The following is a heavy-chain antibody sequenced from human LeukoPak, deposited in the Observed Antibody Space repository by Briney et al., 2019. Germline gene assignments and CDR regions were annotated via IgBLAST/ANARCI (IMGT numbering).Heavy chain of an antibody. CDR1: GITFSNYA. D-gene: IGHD5-18*01. J-gene: IGHJ4*02. V-gene: IGHV3-23*01. CDR3: AKATGYLL. CDR2: ISNSDFST. Sequence: GGSLRLSCAASGITFSNYAMSWVRQAPGKGLEWVSTISNSDFSTYYADSVKGRFTISRDNSENTLYLQMNSLRAEDTALYYCAKATGYLLWGQGTLVTVSS.